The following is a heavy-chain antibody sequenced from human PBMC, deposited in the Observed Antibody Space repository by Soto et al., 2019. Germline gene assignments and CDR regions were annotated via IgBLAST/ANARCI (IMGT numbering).Heavy chain of an antibody. Sequence: QVQLVQSGAEVKKPGSSVKVSCKTSGGTFSSYPISWVRQAPGQGLEWMGGTSPISGTGNYAQKFQGRLTITADKSTSTAYMELSSLRSEDTAVYYCAGRHSSGYYRYFDSWGQGTLVTVSS. V-gene: IGHV1-69*06. CDR1: GGTFSSYP. J-gene: IGHJ4*02. CDR2: TSPISGTG. D-gene: IGHD3-22*01. CDR3: AGRHSSGYYRYFDS.